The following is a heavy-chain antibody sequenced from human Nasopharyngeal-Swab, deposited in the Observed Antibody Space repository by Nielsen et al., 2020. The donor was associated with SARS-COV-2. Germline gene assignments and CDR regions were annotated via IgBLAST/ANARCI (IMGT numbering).Heavy chain of an antibody. V-gene: IGHV3-21*01. Sequence: GESLKISCAASGFIFTSYNMNWVRQAPAKGLEWVSSISFSSSYIYYADSVKGRFTLSRDNAKKSLYLQMNSLRAGDSAVYYCARSKISPSSYYDSSGYYGSYGMDVWGQGTTVTVSS. J-gene: IGHJ6*02. CDR3: ARSKISPSSYYDSSGYYGSYGMDV. CDR1: GFIFTSYN. CDR2: ISFSSSYI. D-gene: IGHD3-22*01.